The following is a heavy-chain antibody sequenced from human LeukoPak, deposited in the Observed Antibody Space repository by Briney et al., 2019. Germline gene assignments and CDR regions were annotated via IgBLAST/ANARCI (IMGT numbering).Heavy chain of an antibody. CDR1: GFTFSSYA. V-gene: IGHV3-23*01. Sequence: GGSLRLSCAASGFTFSSYATSWVRQAPGKGLEWVSAISGSGGSTYYADSVKGRFTISRDNSKNTLYLQMNSLRAEDTAVYYCAKDRRETDYPDYWGQGTLVTVSS. J-gene: IGHJ4*02. CDR2: ISGSGGST. D-gene: IGHD1-26*01. CDR3: AKDRRETDYPDY.